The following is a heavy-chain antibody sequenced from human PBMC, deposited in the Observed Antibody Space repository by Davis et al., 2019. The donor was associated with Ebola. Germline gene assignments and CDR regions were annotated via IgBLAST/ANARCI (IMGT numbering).Heavy chain of an antibody. Sequence: SETLSLTCAVYGGSFSGYYWSWIRQPPGKGLEWIGEINHSGSTNYNPSLKSRVTISVDTSKNQFSLKLSSVTAADTAVYYCARVRLEWLSNLLYYYYMDVWGKGTTVTVSS. CDR3: ARVRLEWLSNLLYYYYMDV. D-gene: IGHD3-3*01. CDR2: INHSGST. J-gene: IGHJ6*03. V-gene: IGHV4-34*01. CDR1: GGSFSGYY.